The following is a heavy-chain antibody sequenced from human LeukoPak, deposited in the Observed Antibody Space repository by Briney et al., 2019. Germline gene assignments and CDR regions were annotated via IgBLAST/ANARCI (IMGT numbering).Heavy chain of an antibody. D-gene: IGHD5-12*01. CDR3: AKDSGYPY. J-gene: IGHJ4*02. CDR1: GFTFSSYG. V-gene: IGHV3-30*18. Sequence: PGGSLRLSCAASGFTFSSYGMHWVRQAPGKGLEWVAVISYDGSNKYYADSVKGRFTISRDNSKNTLYLQMNSLRAEDTAVYYCAKDSGYPYWGQGTLVTVSS. CDR2: ISYDGSNK.